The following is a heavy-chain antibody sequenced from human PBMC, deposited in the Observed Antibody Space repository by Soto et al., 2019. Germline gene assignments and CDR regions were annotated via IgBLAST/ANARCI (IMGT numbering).Heavy chain of an antibody. J-gene: IGHJ4*02. CDR2: ISGSGGST. D-gene: IGHD3-22*01. V-gene: IGHV3-23*01. CDR1: GFTFNSYA. Sequence: GGSLRLSCAASGFTFNSYAMSWVRQATRKGLEWVSAISGSGGSTYYADSVKGRFTISRDNSKNTPYLQMNSLKAEDTAVYYCAKVYYYDSSGYSSKLILFDYWGQGTLVTVSS. CDR3: AKVYYYDSSGYSSKLILFDY.